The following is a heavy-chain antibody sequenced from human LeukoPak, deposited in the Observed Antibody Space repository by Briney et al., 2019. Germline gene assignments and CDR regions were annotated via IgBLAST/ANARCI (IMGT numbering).Heavy chain of an antibody. J-gene: IGHJ4*02. CDR2: INPNSGGT. V-gene: IGHV1-2*04. Sequence: ASVKVSCKASGYTFTGYYIHWVRQAPGQGLEWMGWINPNSGGTNYAQKFQGWVTMTRDTSISTAYMELSRLRSEDTAVYYCARDGGNSEHPDYWGQGTLVTVSS. CDR1: GYTFTGYY. D-gene: IGHD4-23*01. CDR3: ARDGGNSEHPDY.